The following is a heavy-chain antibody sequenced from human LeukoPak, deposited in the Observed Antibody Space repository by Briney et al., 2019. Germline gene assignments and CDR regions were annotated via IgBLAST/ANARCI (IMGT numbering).Heavy chain of an antibody. V-gene: IGHV3-21*01. D-gene: IGHD6-13*01. CDR3: ASQYTSSRIFDD. Sequence: GGSLRLSCAASGFTFSSYAMSWVRQAPGKGLEWVSSISSSTYIYYADSVKGRFTVSRDNAKNSLYLQMNSLRAEDTAVYFCASQYTSSRIFDDWGQGTLVTVSS. J-gene: IGHJ4*02. CDR2: ISSSTYI. CDR1: GFTFSSYA.